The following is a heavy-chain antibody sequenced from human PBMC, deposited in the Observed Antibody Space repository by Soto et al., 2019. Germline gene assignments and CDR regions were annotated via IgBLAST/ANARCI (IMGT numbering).Heavy chain of an antibody. D-gene: IGHD3-9*01. Sequence: ASVKVSCKVSGYTLTELSMHWVRQAPGKGLEWMGGFDPEDGETIYAQKFQGRVTMTEDTFTDTAYMELSSLRSEDTAVYYCATGPTSYYDILTGPGRPDWFDPWGQGTLVTVSS. J-gene: IGHJ5*02. CDR1: GYTLTELS. CDR2: FDPEDGET. CDR3: ATGPTSYYDILTGPGRPDWFDP. V-gene: IGHV1-24*01.